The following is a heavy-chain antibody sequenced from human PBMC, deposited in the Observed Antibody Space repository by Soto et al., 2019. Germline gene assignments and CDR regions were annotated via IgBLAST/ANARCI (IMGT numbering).Heavy chain of an antibody. D-gene: IGHD4-17*01. Sequence: SETLSLTCAVSGGSINSSNWWSWVRQPPGKGLEWIGEIYHSGSTNYNPSLKSRVTISVDKSKNQFSLKLSSVTAADTAVYYCARALRKRNYYYGMDVWGQGATVTVYS. V-gene: IGHV4-4*02. CDR1: GGSINSSNW. CDR3: ARALRKRNYYYGMDV. CDR2: IYHSGST. J-gene: IGHJ6*02.